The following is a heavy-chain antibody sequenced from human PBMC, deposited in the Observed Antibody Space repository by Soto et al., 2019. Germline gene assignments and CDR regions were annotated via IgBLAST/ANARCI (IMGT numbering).Heavy chain of an antibody. Sequence: QLQLQESGPGLVKPSETLSLTCTVSGGSISSSSYYWGWIRQPPGKGLEWIGSIYYSGSTYYNPSLNSRGTISVDTSKNQFSLKLSSVTAADTAVYYCARLRDIVVVVAARYGMDVWGQGTTVTVSS. D-gene: IGHD2-15*01. CDR1: GGSISSSSYY. V-gene: IGHV4-39*01. CDR3: ARLRDIVVVVAARYGMDV. J-gene: IGHJ6*02. CDR2: IYYSGST.